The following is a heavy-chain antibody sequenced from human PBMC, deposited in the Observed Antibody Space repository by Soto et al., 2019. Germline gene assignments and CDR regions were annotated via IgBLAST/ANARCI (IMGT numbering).Heavy chain of an antibody. Sequence: PSETLYLTCSGSGYSISSGHYWGWIRQPPGKGLEWIGSIYHSGTTYYNPSLKSRVTISLDTSKNQVSLKLNSGTAADTAVYFCARSLYSSSWYAGSWGQGTLVTVSS. V-gene: IGHV4-38-2*01. D-gene: IGHD6-13*01. CDR2: IYHSGTT. CDR3: ARSLYSSSWYAGS. CDR1: GYSISSGHY. J-gene: IGHJ5*02.